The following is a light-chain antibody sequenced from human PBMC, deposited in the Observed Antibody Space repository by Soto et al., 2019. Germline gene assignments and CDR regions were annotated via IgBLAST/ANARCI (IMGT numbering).Light chain of an antibody. CDR3: QQSYTTYT. CDR2: AAA. CDR1: QSISSY. J-gene: IGKJ2*01. Sequence: DIQMTQSPSSLSASAGDRVTITCRASQSISSYLNWYQQKPGKAPKLLISAAASLQSGVPPRFSGSGSGTDFTLTISSLQPEDFATYYCQQSYTTYTFGQGTKLEIK. V-gene: IGKV1-39*01.